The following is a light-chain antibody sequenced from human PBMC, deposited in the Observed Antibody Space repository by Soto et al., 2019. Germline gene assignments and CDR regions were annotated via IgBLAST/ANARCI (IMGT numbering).Light chain of an antibody. Sequence: EIVLTQSPGTLSLSPGERATHSCRASQSVSSSYLAWYQQRPGQAPRLLIYGASSRATGIPYRFSGSGSGTDFTLTISRLEPEDFAVYYCQQYGSSPPVTFGQGTKVDIK. J-gene: IGKJ1*01. V-gene: IGKV3-20*01. CDR3: QQYGSSPPVT. CDR2: GAS. CDR1: QSVSSSY.